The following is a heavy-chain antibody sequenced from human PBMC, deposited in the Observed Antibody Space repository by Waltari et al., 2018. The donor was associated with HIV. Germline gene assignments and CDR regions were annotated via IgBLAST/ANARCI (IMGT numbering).Heavy chain of an antibody. J-gene: IGHJ4*02. CDR2: ITHSGST. Sequence: QVQLQPWGAGLLKPSETLSLTCAVYGGSFSGYYWSWSRQPPGKGLAWLGEITHSGSTNYSPSLKSRVTISVDTSKNQFSLKLSSVTAADTAVYYCARGNYYGSGSYQDWGQGTLVTVSS. D-gene: IGHD3-10*01. V-gene: IGHV4-34*01. CDR3: ARGNYYGSGSYQD. CDR1: GGSFSGYY.